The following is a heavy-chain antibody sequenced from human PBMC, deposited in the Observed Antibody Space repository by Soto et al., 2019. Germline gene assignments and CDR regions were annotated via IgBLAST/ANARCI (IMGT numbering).Heavy chain of an antibody. Sequence: QVQLVQSGAEVKKPGASVKVSCKASGYTFTSYGISWVRQAPGQGLEWMGWISAYNGNTNYAQKLQGRVTMTTDTSTSTAYMELRSLRSDDTAVYYCARDTTAYYYDSSPYPLDVWGQGTTVTVSS. D-gene: IGHD3-22*01. CDR2: ISAYNGNT. J-gene: IGHJ6*02. V-gene: IGHV1-18*01. CDR1: GYTFTSYG. CDR3: ARDTTAYYYDSSPYPLDV.